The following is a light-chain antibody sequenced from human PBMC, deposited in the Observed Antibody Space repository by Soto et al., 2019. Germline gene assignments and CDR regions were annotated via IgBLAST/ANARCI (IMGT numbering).Light chain of an antibody. Sequence: EIVMTQSPRTLSLSPGEKATLSCRASQSVSDRFVAWFQHKRGQAPRLLVYGGSGRAPGIPDRFSGSGSGTDFTLTITRLAPEDFALYYCQHYGTSSWTFGQGTKVDI. J-gene: IGKJ1*01. CDR3: QHYGTSSWT. CDR2: GGS. CDR1: QSVSDRF. V-gene: IGKV3-20*01.